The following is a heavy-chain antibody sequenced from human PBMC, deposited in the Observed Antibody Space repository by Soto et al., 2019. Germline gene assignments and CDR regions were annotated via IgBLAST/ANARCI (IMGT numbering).Heavy chain of an antibody. CDR3: AKGMISGSPDCFDI. V-gene: IGHV3-23*01. CDR2: LSASGGST. Sequence: EVQLLESGGGLVQPGGSLRLACAASGFTFASYAMSWVRQAPGKGLEWVSALSASGGSTYYADSVKGRFAISRDNSKNTLSLQMNSLRAEDTAVYYCAKGMISGSPDCFDIWGQGTMVTVSS. J-gene: IGHJ3*02. CDR1: GFTFASYA. D-gene: IGHD2-21*01.